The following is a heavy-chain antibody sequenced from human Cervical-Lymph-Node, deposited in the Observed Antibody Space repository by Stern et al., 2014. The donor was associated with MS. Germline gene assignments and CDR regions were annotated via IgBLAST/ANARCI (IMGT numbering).Heavy chain of an antibody. Sequence: QVQLQQWGAGLLKPSETLSLTCAVSGGSFMGYHWSWIRQSPGKGLEWIGEVNPSGSTNYNTALKSRVSMSVETSKTQFSLNLSSVTAADTAVYYCARGRGKRVFDYWGQGTLVTVSS. D-gene: IGHD3-16*01. V-gene: IGHV4-34*01. J-gene: IGHJ4*02. CDR2: VNPSGST. CDR1: GGSFMGYH. CDR3: ARGRGKRVFDY.